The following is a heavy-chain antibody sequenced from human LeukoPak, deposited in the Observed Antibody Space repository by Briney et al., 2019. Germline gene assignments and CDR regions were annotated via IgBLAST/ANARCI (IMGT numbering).Heavy chain of an antibody. V-gene: IGHV4-59*01. CDR2: IYYSGST. CDR1: GGSISSYY. D-gene: IGHD6-13*01. CDR3: ARDLRAAAVFGY. J-gene: IGHJ4*02. Sequence: SETLSLTCTVSGGSISSYYWSWIRQPPGKGLEWIGYIYYSGSTNYNPSLKSRVTISVDTSKNQFSLKLSSVTAADTAVYYCARDLRAAAVFGYWGQGTLVTVSS.